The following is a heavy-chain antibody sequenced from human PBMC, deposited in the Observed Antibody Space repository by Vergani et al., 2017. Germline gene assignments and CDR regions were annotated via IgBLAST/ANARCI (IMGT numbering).Heavy chain of an antibody. CDR1: GDSVSSNSAA. J-gene: IGHJ5*02. V-gene: IGHV6-1*01. CDR3: ARELTGSLGYCSGGSCYLPGINWFDP. CDR2: TYYRSKWYN. D-gene: IGHD2-15*01. Sequence: QVQLQQSGPGLVKPSQTLSLTCAISGDSVSSNSAAWNWIRQSPSRGLEWLGRTYYRSKWYNDYAVSVKSRITINPDTSKNQFSLQLNSVTPEDTAVYYCARELTGSLGYCSGGSCYLPGINWFDPWGQGTLVTVSS.